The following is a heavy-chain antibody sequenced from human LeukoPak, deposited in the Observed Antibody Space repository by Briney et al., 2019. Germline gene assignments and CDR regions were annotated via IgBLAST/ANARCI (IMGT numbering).Heavy chain of an antibody. CDR3: AKETSSGNFVTIDC. V-gene: IGHV3-23*01. Sequence: PGGSLRLSCAASGFTFANYGMTWVRQAPGKGLEWVSAITGDGGGTNHADSVKGRFTISRDNSKNTLYLQMNSLRAEDTAVYYCAKETSSGNFVTIDCWGQGTLVTVSS. D-gene: IGHD1-26*01. CDR2: ITGDGGGT. J-gene: IGHJ4*02. CDR1: GFTFANYG.